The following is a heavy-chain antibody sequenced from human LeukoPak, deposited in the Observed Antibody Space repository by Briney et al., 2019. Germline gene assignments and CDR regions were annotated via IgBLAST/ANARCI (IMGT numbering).Heavy chain of an antibody. J-gene: IGHJ5*02. CDR3: TTEVAVAGNWFDP. CDR2: IKSNTDGGTT. Sequence: GGSLRLSCAASGFTFSNAWMRWVRQAPGKGLEWVVRIKSNTDGGTTDYAAPVKGRFTISRDDSNNTLYLQMNSLKTEDTAVYYCTTEVAVAGNWFDPWGQGTLVTVSS. V-gene: IGHV3-15*01. D-gene: IGHD6-19*01. CDR1: GFTFSNAW.